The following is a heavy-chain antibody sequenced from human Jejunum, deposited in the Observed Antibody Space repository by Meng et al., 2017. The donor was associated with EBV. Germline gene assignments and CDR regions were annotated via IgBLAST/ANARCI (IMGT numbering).Heavy chain of an antibody. CDR1: GASISSSHW. J-gene: IGHJ5*02. D-gene: IGHD5-12*01. CDR2: IYYTGRT. V-gene: IGHV4-4*02. Sequence: QGQVEGRGPGLVQPSGTLSLTCAVPGASISSSHWWSWVRQAPGEGLEWIGEIYYTGRTNYNPSLKSRVSMSIDKSKNQFSLNLNSVTVADTAVYYCATSMSGYSYGYSWGQGTLVTVSS. CDR3: ATSMSGYSYGYS.